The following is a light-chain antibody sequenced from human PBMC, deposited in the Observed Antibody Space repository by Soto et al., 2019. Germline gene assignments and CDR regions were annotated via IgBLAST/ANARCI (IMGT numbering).Light chain of an antibody. CDR3: QQYGSSIT. Sequence: IMLKQSPGTLSLSTGERATLSCRASQSVSSSYLAWYQQKPGQAPRLLIYGASSRATGIPDRFSGSGSGTDFTLTISRLEPEDFAVYYCQQYGSSITFGQGTRLEIK. CDR2: GAS. J-gene: IGKJ5*01. CDR1: QSVSSSY. V-gene: IGKV3-20*01.